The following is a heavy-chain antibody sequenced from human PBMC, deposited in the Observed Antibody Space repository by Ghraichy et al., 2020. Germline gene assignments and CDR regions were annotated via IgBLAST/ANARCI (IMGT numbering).Heavy chain of an antibody. CDR2: IYYSGST. V-gene: IGHV4-59*01. D-gene: IGHD1/OR15-1a*01. J-gene: IGHJ3*02. Sequence: SETLTLTCTVSGGSISSYYWSWIRQPPGKGLEWIGYIYYSGSTNYNPSLKSRVTISVDTSKNQFSLKLSSVTAADTAVYYCARARYNWNNVNAFDIWGQGTMVTVSS. CDR3: ARARYNWNNVNAFDI. CDR1: GGSISSYY.